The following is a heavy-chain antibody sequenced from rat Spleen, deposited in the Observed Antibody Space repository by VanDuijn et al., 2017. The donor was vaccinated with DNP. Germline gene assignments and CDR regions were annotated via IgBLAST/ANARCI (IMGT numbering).Heavy chain of an antibody. J-gene: IGHJ3*01. CDR3: ARSGDDNWFVY. CDR2: ITSSSDIT. D-gene: IGHD1-1*01. V-gene: IGHV5-31*01. CDR1: GFTVTNFW. Sequence: EVQLVESGGDLVQPGRSLKLSCVASGFTVTNFWMTWIRQVPGKGLEWVASITSSSDITYYPDSVKGRFTISRDFAKNTLYLQMNSLRSEDTATYYCARSGDDNWFVYWGQGTLVTVSS.